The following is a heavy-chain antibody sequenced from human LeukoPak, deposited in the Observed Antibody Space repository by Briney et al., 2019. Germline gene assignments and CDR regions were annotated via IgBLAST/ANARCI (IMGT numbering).Heavy chain of an antibody. CDR1: GFTFCCYA. J-gene: IGHJ3*02. CDR3: ATVGATRGDDAFDI. Sequence: PGGSLRLSCAAYGFTFCCYAMSWVRQAPGKGLEGVSAISGSGGSTYYADSVKGRFTISSDNAKDTLDLEMNRRRAEDTDVYECATVGATRGDDAFDIWGQGTMVTVSS. CDR2: ISGSGGST. V-gene: IGHV3-23*01. D-gene: IGHD1-26*01.